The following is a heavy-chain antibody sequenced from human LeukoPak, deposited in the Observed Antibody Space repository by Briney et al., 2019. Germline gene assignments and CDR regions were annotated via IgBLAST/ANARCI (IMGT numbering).Heavy chain of an antibody. CDR1: GFTFITYA. V-gene: IGHV3-23*01. Sequence: GGSLRLSCVASGFTFITYAMTWVRQAPGKGLEWVSTITSSGDKTYDADSVKGRFTLSRDNSKNTVYLQMNSLRAEDTAVYYCAKDLSWNDGSEDYWGQGTLVTVSS. J-gene: IGHJ4*02. D-gene: IGHD1-1*01. CDR3: AKDLSWNDGSEDY. CDR2: ITSSGDKT.